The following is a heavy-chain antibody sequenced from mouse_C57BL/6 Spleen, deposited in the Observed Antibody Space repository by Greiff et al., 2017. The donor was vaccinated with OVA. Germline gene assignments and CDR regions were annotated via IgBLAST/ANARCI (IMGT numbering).Heavy chain of an antibody. V-gene: IGHV1-52*01. Sequence: VQLQQSGAELVRPGSSVKLSCKASGYTFTSYWMHWVKQRPIQGLEWIGNIDPSDSETHYNQKFKDKATLTVDKSSSSAYMQLSSLTSEDSAVYSCSRRDYVNFGFAYWGQGTLVTVSA. D-gene: IGHD2-1*01. CDR1: GYTFTSYW. CDR2: IDPSDSET. J-gene: IGHJ3*01. CDR3: SRRDYVNFGFAY.